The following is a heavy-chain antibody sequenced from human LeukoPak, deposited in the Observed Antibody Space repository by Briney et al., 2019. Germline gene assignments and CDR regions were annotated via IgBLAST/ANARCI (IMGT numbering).Heavy chain of an antibody. CDR3: ARRKIAAAGTHFDY. J-gene: IGHJ4*02. CDR2: IYYSGST. D-gene: IGHD6-13*01. V-gene: IGHV4-59*08. CDR1: ARSISSYY. Sequence: PSETLSLTCTVSARSISSYYWSWIRHPPGKGLEWNGYIYYSGSTNYNPTLKTQVTISVDKSKNQFSLKLSSVTAADTAVYYCARRKIAAAGTHFDYWGQGTLVTVSS.